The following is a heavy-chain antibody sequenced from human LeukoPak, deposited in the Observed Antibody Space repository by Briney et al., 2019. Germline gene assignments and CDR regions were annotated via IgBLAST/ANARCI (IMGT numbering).Heavy chain of an antibody. V-gene: IGHV3-74*01. J-gene: IGHJ4*02. CDR3: ARWYNWNEDYFDY. CDR2: TNSDGSST. CDR1: GFTFSSYW. Sequence: GGSLRLSCAASGFTFSSYWMHWVRQAPGKGLVWVSRTNSDGSSTSYADSVKGRFTISRDNAKNTLYLQMNSLRAEDTAVYYCARWYNWNEDYFDYWGQGTLVTVSS. D-gene: IGHD1-20*01.